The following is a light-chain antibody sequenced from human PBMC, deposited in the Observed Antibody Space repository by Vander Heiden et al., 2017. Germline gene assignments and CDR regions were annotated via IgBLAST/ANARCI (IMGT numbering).Light chain of an antibody. CDR1: SGSVSTRYY. V-gene: IGLV8-61*01. CDR2: STN. J-gene: IGLJ3*02. CDR3: VLYMGSGTWV. Sequence: QTVVTQEPSFSVSPGATVTLTCGLSSGSVSTRYYPSWYQQTPGQAPRTLIYSTNSRSSGVPDRFSGSILGNKAALTITGAQADDESDYYCVLYMGSGTWVFGGGTKLTVL.